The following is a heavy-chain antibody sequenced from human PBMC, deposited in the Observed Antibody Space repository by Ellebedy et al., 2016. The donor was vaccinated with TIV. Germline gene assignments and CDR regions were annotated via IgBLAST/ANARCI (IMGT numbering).Heavy chain of an antibody. D-gene: IGHD3-22*01. J-gene: IGHJ4*02. Sequence: GGSLRLSCEASGFSFSTYGMHWVRQAPGKGLEWVALIWYDGSNKFYADSVNGRFTISRDNSKNTLSLQMNSLRAEDTAVYYCAKGGDRDYYDSSGYCIDFWGRGTLVTVSS. CDR1: GFSFSTYG. CDR2: IWYDGSNK. V-gene: IGHV3-33*06. CDR3: AKGGDRDYYDSSGYCIDF.